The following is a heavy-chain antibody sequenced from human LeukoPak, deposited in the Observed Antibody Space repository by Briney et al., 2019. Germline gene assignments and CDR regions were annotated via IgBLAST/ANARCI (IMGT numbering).Heavy chain of an antibody. CDR3: ARGTPARAFDI. V-gene: IGHV4-59*01. CDR2: IYYSGST. CDR1: GGSISSYY. Sequence: SETLSLTCTVSGGSISSYYWSWIRQPPGKGLEWIGYIYYSGSTNYNPSLKSRVTISVDKSENQFSLKLSSVTADTAVYYCARGTPARAFDIWGQGTMVIVSS. J-gene: IGHJ3*02. D-gene: IGHD2-15*01.